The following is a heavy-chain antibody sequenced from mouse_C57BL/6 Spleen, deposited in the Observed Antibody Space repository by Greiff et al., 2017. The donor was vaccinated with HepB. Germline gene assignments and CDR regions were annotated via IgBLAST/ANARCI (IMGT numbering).Heavy chain of an antibody. J-gene: IGHJ1*03. Sequence: EVKLVESGGGLVKPGGSLKLSCAASGFTFSSYAMSWVRQTPEKRLEWVATISDGGSYTYYPDNVKGRFTISRDNAKNNLYLQMSHLKSEDTAMYYCARVYGRGPPFDFDVWGTGTTVTVSS. D-gene: IGHD1-1*01. V-gene: IGHV5-4*03. CDR1: GFTFSSYA. CDR2: ISDGGSYT. CDR3: ARVYGRGPPFDFDV.